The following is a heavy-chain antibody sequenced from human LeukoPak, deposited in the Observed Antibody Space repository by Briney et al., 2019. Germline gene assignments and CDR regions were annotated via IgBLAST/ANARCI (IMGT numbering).Heavy chain of an antibody. CDR1: GFTFDDYA. J-gene: IGHJ5*02. V-gene: IGHV3-9*01. CDR2: ISWNSGSI. Sequence: PGRSLRLSCAASGFTFDDYAMHWVRQAPGKGLEWVSGISWNSGSIGYADSVKGRFTTSRDNAKNSLYLQMNSLTAEDTAVHYCVRSYHPGGWFDPWGQGTLVTVSS. D-gene: IGHD2-21*01. CDR3: VRSYHPGGWFDP.